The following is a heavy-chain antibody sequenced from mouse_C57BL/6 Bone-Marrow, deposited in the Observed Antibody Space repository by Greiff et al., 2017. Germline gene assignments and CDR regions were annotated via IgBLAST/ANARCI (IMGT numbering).Heavy chain of an antibody. J-gene: IGHJ4*01. CDR1: GYTFTNYW. CDR2: MHPNGGSP. V-gene: IGHV1-64*01. Sequence: QVQLQQPGAELVKPGASVKLSCKASGYTFTNYWMHWVKQRPGQGLEWIGMMHPNGGSPDYNEQFKSEATLSVDKSSMTAYMELSRLTSEDAAVYYCARSYDYDDYTMDYWGQGTSVTVSS. D-gene: IGHD2-4*01. CDR3: ARSYDYDDYTMDY.